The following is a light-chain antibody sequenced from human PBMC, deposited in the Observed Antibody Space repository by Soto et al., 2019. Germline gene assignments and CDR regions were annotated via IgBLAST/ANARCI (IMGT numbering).Light chain of an antibody. CDR3: TSYAGSNNLV. CDR2: EVN. J-gene: IGLJ1*01. V-gene: IGLV2-8*01. CDR1: SSDVGGYNY. Sequence: QSALTQPPSASGSPGQSVTISCTGTSSDVGGYNYVSWYQQHPGKAPQLMIYEVNKRPSGVPDRFSGSKSGNTASLTVSGLQAEDEADYYCTSYAGSNNLVFVTGTKLTVL.